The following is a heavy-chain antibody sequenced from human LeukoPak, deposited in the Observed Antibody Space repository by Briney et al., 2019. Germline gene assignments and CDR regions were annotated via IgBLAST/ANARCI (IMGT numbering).Heavy chain of an antibody. CDR2: FDPEEGET. CDR1: GYTLTEIS. CDR3: ARVQNYYDSSGAQSSLDY. V-gene: IGHV1-24*01. J-gene: IGHJ4*02. Sequence: GASVKVSCKVSGYTLTEISMHWVRQSPGKGLQWMGGFDPEEGETIYAQNLQGRVTMTTDTSTSTAYMELRSLRSDDTAVYYCARVQNYYDSSGAQSSLDYWGQGPLVTVS. D-gene: IGHD3-22*01.